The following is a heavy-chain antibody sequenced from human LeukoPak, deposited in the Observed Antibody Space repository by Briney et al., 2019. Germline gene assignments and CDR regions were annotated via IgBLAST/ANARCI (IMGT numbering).Heavy chain of an antibody. V-gene: IGHV3-74*01. J-gene: IGHJ4*02. Sequence: GSLRLSCAASGFSFSKYWMHWVRQPPGEGLVWVARIKEDGTYTSYADSVKGRFTISRDNARNTVFLQMNSLRAEETAVYYCARDFDMGITPGDDFDFWGQGTLVTVSS. CDR2: IKEDGTYT. CDR3: ARDFDMGITPGDDFDF. CDR1: GFSFSKYW. D-gene: IGHD3-9*01.